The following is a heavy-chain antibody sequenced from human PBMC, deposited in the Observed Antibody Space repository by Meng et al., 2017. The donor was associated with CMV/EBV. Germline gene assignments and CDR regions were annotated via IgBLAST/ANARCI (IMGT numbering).Heavy chain of an antibody. Sequence: SGGSVRSGSYYWSWIRQPPGKGLEWIGYIYYSGSTNYNPSLKSRVTISVDTSKNQFSLKLSSVTAADTAVYYCARDPYYGSGSYYTWGQGTLVTVSS. CDR1: GGSVRSGSYY. D-gene: IGHD3-10*01. J-gene: IGHJ5*02. CDR3: ARDPYYGSGSYYT. V-gene: IGHV4-61*01. CDR2: IYYSGST.